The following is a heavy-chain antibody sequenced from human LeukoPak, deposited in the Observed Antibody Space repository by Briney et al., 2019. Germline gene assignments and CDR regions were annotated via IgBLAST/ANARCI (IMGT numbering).Heavy chain of an antibody. CDR1: GYTFTSYG. CDR2: ISAYNGNT. J-gene: IGHJ6*02. CDR3: ARAPLDIVVVPGSMDV. Sequence: GASVKVSCKASGYTFTSYGISWVRQAPGQGLEWMGWISAYNGNTNYAQKLQGRVTMTTDTSTSTAYMELRSLRSDDTAVCYCARAPLDIVVVPGSMDVWGQGTTVTVSS. D-gene: IGHD2-2*03. V-gene: IGHV1-18*01.